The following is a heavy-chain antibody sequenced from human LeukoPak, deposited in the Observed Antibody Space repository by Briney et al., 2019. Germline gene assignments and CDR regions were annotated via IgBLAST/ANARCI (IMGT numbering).Heavy chain of an antibody. Sequence: SETLSLTCTVSGGSISSSSYYWGWIRQPPGKGLEWIGSIYYSGSTYYNPSLKSRVTISVDTSKNQFSLKLSSVTAAVTAVYYCARHYYDSSGYYRFDYWGQGTLVTVSS. V-gene: IGHV4-39*01. CDR2: IYYSGST. CDR1: GGSISSSSYY. CDR3: ARHYYDSSGYYRFDY. D-gene: IGHD3-22*01. J-gene: IGHJ4*02.